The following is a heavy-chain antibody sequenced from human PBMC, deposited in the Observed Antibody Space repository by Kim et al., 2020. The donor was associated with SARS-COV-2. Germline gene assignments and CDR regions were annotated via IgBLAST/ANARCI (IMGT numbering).Heavy chain of an antibody. CDR1: GFTFSNYA. D-gene: IGHD2-15*01. CDR3: AKARGDNVFEY. J-gene: IGHJ4*02. Sequence: GGSLRLSCVASGFTFSNYAMNWVRQAPGKGLEWVSVISGSGGWTYYADSVKGRFTISTDNSKSTLYLQMSSLRAEDTAVYYCAKARGDNVFEYGGQGTLV. V-gene: IGHV3-23*01. CDR2: ISGSGGWT.